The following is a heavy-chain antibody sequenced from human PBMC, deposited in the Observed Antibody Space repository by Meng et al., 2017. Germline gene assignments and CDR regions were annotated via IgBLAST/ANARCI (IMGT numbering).Heavy chain of an antibody. D-gene: IGHD3-3*01. Sequence: QVQLVQSGSELKKPGASVKVAWNASEYAFTSYAMNWVRQAPGQGLEWMGWINTNTGNPTYAQCFTGRFVFSLDTSVSTAYLQISSLKAEDTAVYYCARWAYDFCSGYYWFDPWGQGTLVTVSS. CDR2: INTNTGNP. V-gene: IGHV7-4-1*02. CDR3: ARWAYDFCSGYYWFDP. J-gene: IGHJ5*02. CDR1: EYAFTSYA.